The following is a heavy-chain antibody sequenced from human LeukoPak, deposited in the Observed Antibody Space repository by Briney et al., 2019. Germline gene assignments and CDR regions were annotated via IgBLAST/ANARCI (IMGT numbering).Heavy chain of an antibody. CDR2: ISGSGGST. D-gene: IGHD2-2*01. CDR3: VKDRCDRTTCPEV. V-gene: IGHV3-23*01. Sequence: GGSLRLSCTASGFTFSTYAMSWVRQAPGEGLEWVSGISGSGGSTYYTDSVKGRFTISRDNSKNTLHLQMSSLRAEDTALYYCVKDRCDRTTCPEVWGQGTLVTISS. CDR1: GFTFSTYA. J-gene: IGHJ4*02.